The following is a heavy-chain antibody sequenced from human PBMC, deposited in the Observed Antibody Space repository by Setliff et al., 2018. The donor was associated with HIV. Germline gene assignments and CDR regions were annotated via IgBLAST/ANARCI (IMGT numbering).Heavy chain of an antibody. Sequence: PSETLSLTCTVSGDSISTNSPYWAWIRQPPGKGLEWIGTIFYSGFTYYNPSLKSRVSIAVDTSKNQISLRLSSVTVADTAVYYCARHWDYDRSSSYFRAFDIWGQVTMVTVSS. CDR3: ARHWDYDRSSSYFRAFDI. CDR2: IFYSGFT. V-gene: IGHV4-39*01. D-gene: IGHD3-22*01. J-gene: IGHJ3*02. CDR1: GDSISTNSPY.